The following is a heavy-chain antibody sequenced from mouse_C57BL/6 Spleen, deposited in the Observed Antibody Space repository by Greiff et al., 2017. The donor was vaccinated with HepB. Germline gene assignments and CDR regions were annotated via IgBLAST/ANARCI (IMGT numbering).Heavy chain of an antibody. V-gene: IGHV1-64*01. CDR1: GYTFTSYW. CDR3: ARSGDGYPRSYWYFDV. D-gene: IGHD2-3*01. Sequence: QVQLQQSGAELVKPGASVKLSCKASGYTFTSYWMHWVKQRPGQGLEWIGMIHPNSGSTNYNEKFKSKATLTVDKSSSTAYMQLSSLTSEDSAVYYCARSGDGYPRSYWYFDVWGTGTTVTVSS. CDR2: IHPNSGST. J-gene: IGHJ1*03.